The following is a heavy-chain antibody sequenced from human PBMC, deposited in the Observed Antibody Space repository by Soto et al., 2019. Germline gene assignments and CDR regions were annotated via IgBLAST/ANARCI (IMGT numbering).Heavy chain of an antibody. D-gene: IGHD2-2*01. CDR1: GYTFTDYV. J-gene: IGHJ5*02. V-gene: IGHV1-18*01. CDR3: AGGHLNHIVVVPTAPDL. CDR2: INNYNGNT. Sequence: QVQLVQSGAEVKKPGASVKVSCKTSGYTFTDYVISWVRQAPGQGLEWMGWINNYNGNTNYAQNLQGRVTMTTDTSTETGDIEGRSLRSDHTAGNYCAGGHLNHIVVVPTAPDLLGQGTLVTVSS.